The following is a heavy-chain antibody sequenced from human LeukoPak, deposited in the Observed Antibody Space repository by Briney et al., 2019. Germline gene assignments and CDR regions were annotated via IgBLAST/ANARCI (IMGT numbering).Heavy chain of an antibody. V-gene: IGHV4-59*01. Sequence: PSETLSLTCTVSGGSISSYYWSWIRQPPGKGLEWIGYIYYSGSTNYNPSLKSRFTISVDTSKNQFSLKLSSVTAADTAVYYWAGAPIVAAAGYYYYYGMDVWGQGTTVTVSS. CDR3: AGAPIVAAAGYYYYYGMDV. J-gene: IGHJ6*02. CDR1: GGSISSYY. D-gene: IGHD6-13*01. CDR2: IYYSGST.